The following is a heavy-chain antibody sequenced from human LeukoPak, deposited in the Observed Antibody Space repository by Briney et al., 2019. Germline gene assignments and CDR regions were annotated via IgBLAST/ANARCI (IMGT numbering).Heavy chain of an antibody. J-gene: IGHJ4*02. CDR2: ISSGSGTI. Sequence: GGSLRLSCAASGFTFSSYSMNWVRQAPGKGLEWVSYISSGSGTIYYADSVKGRFTISRDNAKNTLSLQMNSLRDEDTAVYYCARGASYCGGDCYSDGWGQGTLVTVSS. D-gene: IGHD2-21*02. CDR1: GFTFSSYS. CDR3: ARGASYCGGDCYSDG. V-gene: IGHV3-48*02.